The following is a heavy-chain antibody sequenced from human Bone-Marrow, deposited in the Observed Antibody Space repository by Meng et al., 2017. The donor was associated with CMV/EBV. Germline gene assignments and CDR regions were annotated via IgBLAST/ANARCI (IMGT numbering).Heavy chain of an antibody. CDR3: ARESAWYSYGYGDYYYGMDV. CDR1: GFTFSSYG. CDR2: IKQDGSEK. D-gene: IGHD5-18*01. J-gene: IGHJ6*02. Sequence: GESLKISCAASGFTFSSYGMHWVRQAPGKGLEWVANIKQDGSEKYYVDSVKGRFTISRDNAKNSLYLQMNSLRAEDTAVYYCARESAWYSYGYGDYYYGMDVWGQGTTVTVSS. V-gene: IGHV3-7*01.